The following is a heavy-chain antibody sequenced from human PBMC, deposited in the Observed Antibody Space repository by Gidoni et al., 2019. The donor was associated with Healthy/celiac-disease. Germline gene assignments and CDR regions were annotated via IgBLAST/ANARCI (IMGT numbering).Heavy chain of an antibody. CDR1: GGSISSYY. CDR2: IYYSGST. J-gene: IGHJ4*02. Sequence: QVQLQASGPGLVKPSETLSLTCTVPGGSISSYYWSWLRQPPGKGLEWIGYIYYSGSTNYNPSLKSRVTISVDTSKNQFSLKLSSVTAADTAVYYCARIGYSSGWYVGDYWGQGTLVTVSS. D-gene: IGHD6-19*01. CDR3: ARIGYSSGWYVGDY. V-gene: IGHV4-59*01.